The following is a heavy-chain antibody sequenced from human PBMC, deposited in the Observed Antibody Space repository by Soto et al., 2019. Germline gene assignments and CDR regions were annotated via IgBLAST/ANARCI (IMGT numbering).Heavy chain of an antibody. V-gene: IGHV1-2*02. D-gene: IGHD6-25*01. CDR1: GYTFTGYY. CDR3: ARGIAAAAPEY. CDR2: INPNSGGI. Sequence: ASVKISCKASGYTFTGYYMHWVRQAPGQGLEWMGWINPNSGGINYAQKFQGRVTMTRDTSIRTAYMELRRLRSDDTAVYYCARGIAAAAPEYRGEGTLVTVS. J-gene: IGHJ4*02.